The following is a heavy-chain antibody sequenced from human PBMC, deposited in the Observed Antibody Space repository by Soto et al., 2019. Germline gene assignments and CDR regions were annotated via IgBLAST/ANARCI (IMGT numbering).Heavy chain of an antibody. D-gene: IGHD3-22*01. J-gene: IGHJ4*02. Sequence: GGSLRLSCAASGLTFSNAWMSWVRQAPGKGLEWVGRIKSKTDGGTTDYAAPVKGRFTISRADSKNTLYLQMNSLKTEDTTVYYCTTHYYDSTGPRGYWGQGTLVTVSS. CDR2: IKSKTDGGTT. CDR3: TTHYYDSTGPRGY. V-gene: IGHV3-15*01. CDR1: GLTFSNAW.